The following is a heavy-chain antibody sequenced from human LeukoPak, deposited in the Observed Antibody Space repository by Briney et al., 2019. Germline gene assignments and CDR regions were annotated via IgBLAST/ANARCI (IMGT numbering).Heavy chain of an antibody. V-gene: IGHV3-23*01. D-gene: IGHD1-26*01. J-gene: IGHJ4*02. CDR3: AKAGWSWYFDS. Sequence: GGSLRLSCAASGFTFSSYAMTWVRQAPGKGLEWVSGISDNGDSTNYADSVKGRFTISRDNPKTMLYLQMSSLRAEDTAVYYCAKAGWSWYFDSWGQGTLVTVSS. CDR1: GFTFSSYA. CDR2: ISDNGDST.